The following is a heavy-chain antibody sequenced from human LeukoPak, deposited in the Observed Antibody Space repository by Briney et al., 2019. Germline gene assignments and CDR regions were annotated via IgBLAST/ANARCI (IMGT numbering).Heavy chain of an antibody. CDR1: GGSISSYY. D-gene: IGHD3-10*01. J-gene: IGHJ4*02. CDR3: ARSTVRGVIIGY. V-gene: IGHV4-59*08. CDR2: IYYSGST. Sequence: SETLSLTCTVSGGSISSYYWSWIRQPPGKGLEWIGYIYYSGSTNYNPSLKSRVTISVDTSKNQFSLKLSSVTAADTAVYYCARSTVRGVIIGYWGQGTLVTVSS.